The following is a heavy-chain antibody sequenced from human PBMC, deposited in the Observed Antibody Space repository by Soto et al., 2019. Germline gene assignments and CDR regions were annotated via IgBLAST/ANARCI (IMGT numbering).Heavy chain of an antibody. CDR1: GFTFSSYS. D-gene: IGHD5-18*01. J-gene: IGHJ6*02. CDR2: ISSSSSTI. Sequence: PGGSLRLSCAASGFTFSSYSMNWVRQAPGKGLEWVSYISSSSSTIYYADSVKGRFTISRDNAKNSLYLQMNSLRDEDTAVYYCARDRAPVTLYFYYGMDVWGQGTTVPVSS. CDR3: ARDRAPVTLYFYYGMDV. V-gene: IGHV3-48*02.